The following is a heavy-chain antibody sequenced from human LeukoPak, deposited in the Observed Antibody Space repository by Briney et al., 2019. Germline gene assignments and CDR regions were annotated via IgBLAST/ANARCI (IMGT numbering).Heavy chain of an antibody. Sequence: GGSLRLSCSASGFTFSSYTVHWVRQAPGKGLEYVSAISNNGGSTFYADSVKGRFTISRDNSKNMLYLQISSLRAEDTAVYYCVKDLRGSSNLWGQGTLVTVSS. V-gene: IGHV3-64D*06. CDR1: GFTFSSYT. CDR2: ISNNGGST. CDR3: VKDLRGSSNL. D-gene: IGHD1-26*01. J-gene: IGHJ4*02.